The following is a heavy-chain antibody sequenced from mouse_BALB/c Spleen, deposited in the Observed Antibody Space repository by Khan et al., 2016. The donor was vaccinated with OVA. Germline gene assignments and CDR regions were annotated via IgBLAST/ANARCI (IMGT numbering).Heavy chain of an antibody. D-gene: IGHD2-4*01. CDR3: ARGNYDGYAMDY. J-gene: IGHJ4*01. CDR1: GYSITSNYA. V-gene: IGHV3-2*02. CDR2: ISYSGRT. Sequence: EVQLQESGPGLVKPSQSLSLTCTVTGYSITSNYAWNWIRQFPGNKLEWMGYISYSGRTSYIPSLKSRISITRDTSKNQSFLQLNSVTTEDTATYYCARGNYDGYAMDYWGQGTSVTVSS.